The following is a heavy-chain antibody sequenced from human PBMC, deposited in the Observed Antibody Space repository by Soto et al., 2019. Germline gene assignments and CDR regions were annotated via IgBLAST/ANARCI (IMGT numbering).Heavy chain of an antibody. V-gene: IGHV4-34*01. Sequence: SETLSLTCAVYGGSFSGYYWSWIRQPPGKGLEWIGEINHSGSTNYNPSLKSRVTISEDTSKNQLSLKLSSVTAADTAVYYCASMVRGVIMASDAFDIWGQGTMVTVSS. CDR2: INHSGST. CDR3: ASMVRGVIMASDAFDI. D-gene: IGHD3-10*01. J-gene: IGHJ3*02. CDR1: GGSFSGYY.